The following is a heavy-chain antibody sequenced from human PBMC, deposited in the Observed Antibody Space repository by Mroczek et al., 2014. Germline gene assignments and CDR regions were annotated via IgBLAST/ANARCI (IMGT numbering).Heavy chain of an antibody. CDR3: ARHRESSGWYDGFDY. J-gene: IGHJ4*02. V-gene: IGHV4-39*01. CDR2: IYYSGST. D-gene: IGHD6-19*01. Sequence: VQLLESGPGLVKPSETLSLTCTVSGGSISSSSYYWGWIRQPPGKGLEWIGSIYYSGSTYYNPSLKSRVTISVDTSKNQFSLKLSSVTAADTAVYYCARHRESSGWYDGFDYWGQGTLVTVSS. CDR1: GGSISSSSYY.